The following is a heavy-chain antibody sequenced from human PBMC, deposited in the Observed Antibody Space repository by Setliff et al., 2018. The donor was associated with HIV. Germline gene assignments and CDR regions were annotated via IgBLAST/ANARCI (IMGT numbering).Heavy chain of an antibody. Sequence: ASVKVSCKASGYTFTSYYIHWVRQAPGQGLEWMGEINPSGGSTSYSEKSRGRATMTRDTSRSTVYMELSSLRFDDTAVYYCARVPILRYASPVDMWGRGTLVTVSS. D-gene: IGHD3-9*01. CDR1: GYTFTSYY. CDR2: INPSGGST. V-gene: IGHV1-46*01. CDR3: ARVPILRYASPVDM. J-gene: IGHJ4*02.